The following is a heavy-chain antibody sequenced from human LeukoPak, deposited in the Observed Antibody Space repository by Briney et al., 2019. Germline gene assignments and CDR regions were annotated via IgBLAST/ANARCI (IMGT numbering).Heavy chain of an antibody. V-gene: IGHV3-23*01. CDR3: AKIPAYDFWSGYIDAFDI. CDR2: ISGSGGST. CDR1: GFTFSSYA. J-gene: IGHJ3*02. D-gene: IGHD3-3*01. Sequence: GGSLRLSCAASGFTFSSYAMCWVRQAPGKGLEWVSAISGSGGSTYYADSVKGRFTISRDNSKNTLYLQMNSLRAEDTAVYYCAKIPAYDFWSGYIDAFDIWGQGTMVTVSS.